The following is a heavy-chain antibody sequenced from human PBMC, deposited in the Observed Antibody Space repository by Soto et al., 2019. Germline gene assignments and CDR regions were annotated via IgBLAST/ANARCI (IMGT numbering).Heavy chain of an antibody. J-gene: IGHJ4*02. D-gene: IGHD1-26*01. Sequence: QVQLQESGPGLVKPSETLSLTCTVSGGSVSSGSYYWSWIRQPTGEGLEWIGYIYYSGSTNDNPSLRSRVTISVDTSKNQFPLKMSSVTAADTAVDYCAKAGWELGIHYWGQGSLVAVFS. CDR2: IYYSGST. CDR1: GGSVSSGSYY. V-gene: IGHV4-61*01. CDR3: AKAGWELGIHY.